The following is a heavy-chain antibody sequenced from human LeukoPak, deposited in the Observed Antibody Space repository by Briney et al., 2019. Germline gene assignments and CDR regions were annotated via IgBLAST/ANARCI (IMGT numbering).Heavy chain of an antibody. CDR3: ARRTVPGRPGY. V-gene: IGHV3-74*01. D-gene: IGHD6-6*01. J-gene: IGHJ4*02. CDR2: INSDGSGT. CDR1: GFXFSTYW. Sequence: GGSLRLSCAASGFXFSTYWMHRVRQAPGKGLVWVSRINSDGSGTSYADSVKGRFTISRDNAKNTLYLQMNSLRAEDTAVYYCARRTVPGRPGYWGQGTLVTVSS.